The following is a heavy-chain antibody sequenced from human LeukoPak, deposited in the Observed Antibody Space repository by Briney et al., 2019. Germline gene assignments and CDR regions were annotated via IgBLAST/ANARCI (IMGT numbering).Heavy chain of an antibody. CDR3: AREGFGEPMNNWFDP. CDR1: GGSISSYY. CDR2: IYTSGST. Sequence: PSETLSLTCTVSGGSISSYYWSWIRQPAGKGLEWIGRIYTSGSTNYNPSLKSRVTMSVDTSKNRFSLKLSSVTAADTAVYYCAREGFGEPMNNWFDPWGQGTLVTVSS. V-gene: IGHV4-4*07. D-gene: IGHD3-10*01. J-gene: IGHJ5*02.